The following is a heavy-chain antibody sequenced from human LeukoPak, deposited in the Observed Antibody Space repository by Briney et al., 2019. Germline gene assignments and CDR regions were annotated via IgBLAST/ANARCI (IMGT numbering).Heavy chain of an antibody. V-gene: IGHV1-18*01. J-gene: IGHJ4*02. CDR2: ISAYNGNT. CDR1: GYTFTSYG. Sequence: ASVKVSCKASGYTFTSYGISWVRQAPGQGLEWMGWISAYNGNTNYAQKLQGRVTMTTDTSTSTAYMELRSLRSDDTDVYYCARDLFPRYYYDSSGSKPGVDYWGQGTLVTVSS. CDR3: ARDLFPRYYYDSSGSKPGVDY. D-gene: IGHD3-22*01.